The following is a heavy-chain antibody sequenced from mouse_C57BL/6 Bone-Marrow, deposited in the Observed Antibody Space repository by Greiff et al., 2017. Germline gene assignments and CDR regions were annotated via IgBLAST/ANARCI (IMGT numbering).Heavy chain of an antibody. CDR1: GYTFTDYY. V-gene: IGHV1-76*01. CDR2: IYPGSGNT. D-gene: IGHD2-1*01. Sequence: QVQLQQSGAELVRPGASVKLSCKASGYTFTDYYINWVKQRPGQGLEWIARIYPGSGNTYYTEKFKGKATLTAEKSSSTAYMQLSSLTSEDSAVYFCARGPLLYFDYWGQGTTLTVSS. J-gene: IGHJ2*01. CDR3: ARGPLLYFDY.